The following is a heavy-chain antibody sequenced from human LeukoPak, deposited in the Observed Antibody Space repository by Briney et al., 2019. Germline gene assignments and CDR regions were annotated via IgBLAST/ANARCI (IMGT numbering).Heavy chain of an antibody. CDR2: ISSSSSYI. CDR1: GFTFSSYS. J-gene: IGHJ4*02. CDR3: ARGAVAGTGTFDY. Sequence: GGSLRLSCAASGFTFSSYSMNWVRQAPGKGLEWVSSISSSSSYIYYADSVKGRFTISRDNAKNSLYLQMNSLRAEDTAVYYCARGAVAGTGTFDYWGQGTLVTVSS. V-gene: IGHV3-21*01. D-gene: IGHD6-19*01.